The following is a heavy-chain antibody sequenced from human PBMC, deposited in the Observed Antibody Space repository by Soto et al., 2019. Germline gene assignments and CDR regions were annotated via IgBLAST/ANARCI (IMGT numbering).Heavy chain of an antibody. CDR1: GFTFSSHV. V-gene: IGHV3-23*01. D-gene: IGHD6-19*01. J-gene: IGHJ4*02. CDR3: GRRTSGYFAY. CDR2: ISGGGGTT. Sequence: GGSLRLSCAASGFTFSSHVMNWVRQAPGKGLEWVAAISGGGGTTYYGDSVEGRFTMSRDNSKNTLYLQMNSLRAEDTAVYYCGRRTSGYFAYWGQGALVTVSS.